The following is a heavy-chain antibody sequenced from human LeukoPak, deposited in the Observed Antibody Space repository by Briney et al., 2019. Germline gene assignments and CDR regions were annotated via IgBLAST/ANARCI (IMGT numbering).Heavy chain of an antibody. CDR1: GFTFSSYA. CDR2: ISYDGSNK. D-gene: IGHD3-22*01. V-gene: IGHV3-30-3*01. Sequence: PGGSLRLSCAASGFTFSSYAMHWVRQAPGKGLEWVAVISYDGSNKYYADSVKGRFTISRDNSKNTLYLQMNSLRAEDTAVYYCATPAVGGYYYEVPFDYWGQGTLVTVSS. J-gene: IGHJ4*02. CDR3: ATPAVGGYYYEVPFDY.